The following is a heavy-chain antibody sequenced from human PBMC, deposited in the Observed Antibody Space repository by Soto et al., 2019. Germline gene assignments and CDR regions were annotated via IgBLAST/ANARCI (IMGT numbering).Heavy chain of an antibody. CDR3: AREVYSSSCYDY. D-gene: IGHD6-13*01. V-gene: IGHV3-33*01. J-gene: IGHJ4*02. Sequence: GGSLRLSCAASGFTFSSYGMHWVRQAPGKGLEWVAVIWYDGSNKYYADSVKGRFTISRDNSKNTLYLQMNSLRAEDTAVYYCAREVYSSSCYDYWGQGTLVTVSS. CDR2: IWYDGSNK. CDR1: GFTFSSYG.